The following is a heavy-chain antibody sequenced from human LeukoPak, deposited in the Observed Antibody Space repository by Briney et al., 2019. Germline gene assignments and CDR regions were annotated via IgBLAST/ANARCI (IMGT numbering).Heavy chain of an antibody. CDR1: GFTFSSYS. D-gene: IGHD2-2*01. CDR3: ARDRVRGVVVPAAIHPAPEREYGMDV. Sequence: GGSLRLSCAASGFTFSSYSMNWVRQAPGKGLEWVSSISSSNSYIYYADSVKGRFTISRDNAKNSLYLQMNSLRAEDTAVYYCARDRVRGVVVPAAIHPAPEREYGMDVWGQGTTVTVSS. J-gene: IGHJ6*02. CDR2: ISSSNSYI. V-gene: IGHV3-21*01.